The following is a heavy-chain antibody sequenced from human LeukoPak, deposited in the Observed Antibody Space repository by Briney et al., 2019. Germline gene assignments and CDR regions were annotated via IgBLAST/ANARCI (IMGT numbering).Heavy chain of an antibody. CDR1: GYTFTGYY. Sequence: AASVSVSCMASGYTFTGYYMHSVRHAPGQGLERMGWINPNRGSTNYAQTFQGRVTITRDTSISTAYMELSRLRSDATAVYYCARDHGLGILFGGVIVSFDYWGQGTLVTVSS. V-gene: IGHV1-2*02. D-gene: IGHD3-16*02. J-gene: IGHJ4*02. CDR2: INPNRGST. CDR3: ARDHGLGILFGGVIVSFDY.